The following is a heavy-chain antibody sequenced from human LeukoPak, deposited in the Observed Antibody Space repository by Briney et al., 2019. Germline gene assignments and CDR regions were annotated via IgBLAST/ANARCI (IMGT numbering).Heavy chain of an antibody. J-gene: IGHJ4*02. D-gene: IGHD2-2*01. Sequence: GSLRLSCAASGFTFSSYAMSWVRQAPGKGLEWVSAISGSGGSTYYADSVKGRFTISRDNSKNTLYLQMNSLRAEDTAVYYCAKDPLVVPAAPSGSADYWGQGTLVTVSS. CDR1: GFTFSSYA. CDR2: ISGSGGST. CDR3: AKDPLVVPAAPSGSADY. V-gene: IGHV3-23*01.